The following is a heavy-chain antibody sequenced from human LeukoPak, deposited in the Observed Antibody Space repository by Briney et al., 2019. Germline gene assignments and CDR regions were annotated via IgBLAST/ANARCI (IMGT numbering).Heavy chain of an antibody. CDR1: GGSISSASYY. CDR2: IYISGST. Sequence: PSETLSLTCTVSGGSISSASYYWSWIRQPAGKGLEWIGRIYISGSTNYNPSLKSRVTISVDTSKNQFSLKLSSVTAADTAVYYCARGDARGYSYGHFHFDHWGHGTLVTVSS. CDR3: ARGDARGYSYGHFHFDH. J-gene: IGHJ4*01. D-gene: IGHD5-18*01. V-gene: IGHV4-61*02.